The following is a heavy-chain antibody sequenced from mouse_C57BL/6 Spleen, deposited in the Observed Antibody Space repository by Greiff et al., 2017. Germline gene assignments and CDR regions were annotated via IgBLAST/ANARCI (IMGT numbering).Heavy chain of an antibody. CDR1: GYTFTDYE. J-gene: IGHJ4*01. D-gene: IGHD1-1*01. CDR2: IDPETGGT. V-gene: IGHV1-15*01. Sequence: QVQLQQSGAELVRPGASVTLSCKASGYTFTDYEMHWVKQTPVHGLEWIGAIDPETGGTAYNQKFKGKAILTADKSSSTAYMELRSLPSEDSAVYYCTGTTVVATENYYAMDYWGQGTSVTVSA. CDR3: TGTTVVATENYYAMDY.